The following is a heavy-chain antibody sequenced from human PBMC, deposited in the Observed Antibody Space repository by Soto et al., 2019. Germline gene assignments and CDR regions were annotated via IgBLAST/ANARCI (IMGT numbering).Heavy chain of an antibody. J-gene: IGHJ6*02. V-gene: IGHV3-11*06. Sequence: QVQLVESGGGLVQPGGSLRLSCAASGFTFSDYYMSWIRQAPGKGLEWVSYISSSSSYTNYADSVKGRFTISRDNAKNSLYLQMNSLRAEDTAVYYCARVHYGGNPENYYYYGMDVWGQGTTVTVSS. CDR3: ARVHYGGNPENYYYYGMDV. D-gene: IGHD4-17*01. CDR1: GFTFSDYY. CDR2: ISSSSSYT.